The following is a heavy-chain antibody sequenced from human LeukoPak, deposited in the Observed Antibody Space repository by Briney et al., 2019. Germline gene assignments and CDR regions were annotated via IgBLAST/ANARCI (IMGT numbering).Heavy chain of an antibody. CDR3: AREGGIAVALDAFDI. V-gene: IGHV3-21*01. CDR2: ISSSSSYI. CDR1: GFTFSSYS. D-gene: IGHD6-19*01. J-gene: IGHJ3*02. Sequence: GGSLRLSCAASGFTFSSYSMNWVRQAPGKGLEWVSSISSSSSYIYYADSVKGRSTISRDNAKNSLYLQMNSLRAEDTAVYYCAREGGIAVALDAFDIWGQGTMVTVSS.